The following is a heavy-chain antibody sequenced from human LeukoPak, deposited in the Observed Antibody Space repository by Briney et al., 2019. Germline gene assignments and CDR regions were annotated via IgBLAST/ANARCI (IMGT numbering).Heavy chain of an antibody. CDR2: INPNSGGT. CDR1: GYSFTGYY. CDR3: AREARSSSWSY. V-gene: IGHV1-2*02. D-gene: IGHD6-13*01. J-gene: IGHJ4*02. Sequence: ASVKVSCKASGYSFTGYYMHWVRQAPGQGLEWMGWINPNSGGTNCAQKFQGRVTMTRDTSISTAYMELSRLRSDDTAVYYCAREARSSSWSYWGQGTLVTVSS.